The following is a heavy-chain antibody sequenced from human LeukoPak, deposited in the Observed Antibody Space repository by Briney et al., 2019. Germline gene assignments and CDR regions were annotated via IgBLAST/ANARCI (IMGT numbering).Heavy chain of an antibody. V-gene: IGHV3-66*01. CDR2: IYSGGST. Sequence: GGSLRLSCAASGFTLSSNYMSWVRQAPGKGLEWVSVIYSGGSTYYADSVRGRFTISRDNSKNTLYLQMNSLRAEDTAVYYCARGDSSSWFFFDYWGQGTLVTVSS. CDR1: GFTLSSNY. CDR3: ARGDSSSWFFFDY. J-gene: IGHJ4*02. D-gene: IGHD6-13*01.